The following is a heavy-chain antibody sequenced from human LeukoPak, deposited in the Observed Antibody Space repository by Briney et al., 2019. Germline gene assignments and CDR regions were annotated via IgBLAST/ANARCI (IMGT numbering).Heavy chain of an antibody. CDR2: ISGSGGST. V-gene: IGHV3-23*01. CDR1: GFTFSSYA. CDR3: ANVAPTKYSNYWWSDAFDI. J-gene: IGHJ3*02. Sequence: GGSLRLSCAASGFTFSSYAMSWVRQAPGKGLEWVSAISGSGGSTYYADSVKGRFTISRDNSKNTLYLQMNSLRAEDTAVHYCANVAPTKYSNYWWSDAFDIWGQGTMVTVSS. D-gene: IGHD2-8*02.